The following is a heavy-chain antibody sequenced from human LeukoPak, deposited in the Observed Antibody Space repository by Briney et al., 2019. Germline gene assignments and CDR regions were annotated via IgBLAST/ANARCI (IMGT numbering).Heavy chain of an antibody. CDR3: AKEAPYCSGGSCYPGPLWY. D-gene: IGHD2-15*01. J-gene: IGHJ4*02. Sequence: GRSLRLSCAASGFTFSSYGMHWVRQAPGKGLEWVAVISYDGSNKYYADSVKGRFTISRDNSKNTLYLQMNSLRAEDTAVYYCAKEAPYCSGGSCYPGPLWYWGQGTLVTVSS. CDR1: GFTFSSYG. V-gene: IGHV3-30*18. CDR2: ISYDGSNK.